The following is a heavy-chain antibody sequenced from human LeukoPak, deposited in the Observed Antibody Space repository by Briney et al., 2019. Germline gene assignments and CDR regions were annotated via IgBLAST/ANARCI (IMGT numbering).Heavy chain of an antibody. CDR2: INPTSGGT. J-gene: IGHJ4*02. CDR3: ARLVGLSTTASY. D-gene: IGHD5/OR15-5a*01. V-gene: IGHV1-2*02. CDR1: GFTFSGHY. Sequence: VKVSCKASGFTFSGHYIHWVRQAPGQGLEWMGWINPTSGGTNYAQKFQDRVTMTRDTSINTAYMELSRLTSDDTAVYYCARLVGLSTTASYWGQGTLVIVSS.